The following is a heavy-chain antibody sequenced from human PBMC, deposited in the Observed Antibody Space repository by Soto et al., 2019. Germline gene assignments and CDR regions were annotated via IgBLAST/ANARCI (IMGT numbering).Heavy chain of an antibody. CDR2: IKSKTDGGTT. Sequence: GSLRLSCAASGFTFSNAWMSWVRQAPGKGLEWVVRIKSKTDGGTTDFAAPVKGRFTISRDDSKNKLFLQMNILKTEDTAVYYCTTEDPINNXWGQGTLVTVSX. V-gene: IGHV3-15*01. CDR3: TTEDPINNX. J-gene: IGHJ4*02. CDR1: GFTFSNAW.